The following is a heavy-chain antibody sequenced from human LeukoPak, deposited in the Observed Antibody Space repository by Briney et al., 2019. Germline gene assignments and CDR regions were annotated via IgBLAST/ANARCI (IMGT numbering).Heavy chain of an antibody. Sequence: SETLSLTCTVSGGSISSYYWSWLRQPPGKGLGWIGYIYYSGSTNYNPSLKSRVTISVDTSKNQFSLKLSSVTAADTAVYYCARLRAYGDYLSWYFDLWGRGTLVTVSS. D-gene: IGHD4-17*01. CDR2: IYYSGST. J-gene: IGHJ2*01. CDR1: GGSISSYY. V-gene: IGHV4-59*01. CDR3: ARLRAYGDYLSWYFDL.